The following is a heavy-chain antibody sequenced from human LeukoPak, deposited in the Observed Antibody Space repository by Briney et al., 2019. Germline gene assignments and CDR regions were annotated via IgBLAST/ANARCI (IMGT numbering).Heavy chain of an antibody. CDR1: GFTFSTYN. CDR3: TRGYMVSEY. V-gene: IGHV3-21*01. J-gene: IGHJ4*02. D-gene: IGHD3-10*01. Sequence: AGGSLRLSCAASGFTFSTYNMNWVRQAPGKGLEWVSSISSGSSYIYYADSLKGRFTISRDNAKDLLYLQMNSLRAEDTAVYYCTRGYMVSEYWGQGTLVTVSS. CDR2: ISSGSSYI.